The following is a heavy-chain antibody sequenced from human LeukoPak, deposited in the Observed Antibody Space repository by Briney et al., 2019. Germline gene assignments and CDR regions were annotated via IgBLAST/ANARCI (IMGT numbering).Heavy chain of an antibody. Sequence: GGPLRLSCAASGFNFSNHWMHWVRQTPGKGLVWVSRIISDGSSTSYADSVKGRFTISRDNAKSTLYLQMNSLRAEDTAVYYCARDGSLPDYWGQGTLVTVSS. CDR1: GFNFSNHW. CDR3: ARDGSLPDY. V-gene: IGHV3-74*01. J-gene: IGHJ4*02. CDR2: IISDGSST.